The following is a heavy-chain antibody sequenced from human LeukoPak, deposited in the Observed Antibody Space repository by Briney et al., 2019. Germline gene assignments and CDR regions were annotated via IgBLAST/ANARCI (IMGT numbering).Heavy chain of an antibody. CDR3: ARERWELRHYFDY. CDR2: INSDGRST. D-gene: IGHD1-26*01. Sequence: PGGSLRLSCAASGFAFSGFWMHWVRLPPGKGLVWVSRINSDGRSTSYADSVKGRFTISRDNAKNTLYLQMNSLRAEDTAVYYCARERWELRHYFDYWGQGTLVTVSS. J-gene: IGHJ4*02. V-gene: IGHV3-74*01. CDR1: GFAFSGFW.